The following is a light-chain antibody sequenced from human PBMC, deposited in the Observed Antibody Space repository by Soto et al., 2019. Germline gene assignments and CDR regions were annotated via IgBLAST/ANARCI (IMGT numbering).Light chain of an antibody. Sequence: EIVMTQSPATLSVSPGERGTLSCRASQSVNSNLAWYQQKPGQAPRLLIYGASTRVAGIPARFSGSGSGTEFSLTISSLQSEDFAVYYCQQYNNRPPDTFGQGTKLEIK. CDR3: QQYNNRPPDT. J-gene: IGKJ2*01. CDR1: QSVNSN. V-gene: IGKV3-15*01. CDR2: GAS.